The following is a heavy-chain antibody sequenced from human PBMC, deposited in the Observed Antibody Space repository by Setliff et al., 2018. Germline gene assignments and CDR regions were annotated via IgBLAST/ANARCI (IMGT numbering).Heavy chain of an antibody. D-gene: IGHD6-13*01. CDR2: INSDGSTT. J-gene: IGHJ6*02. CDR1: GFTFSTYW. V-gene: IGHV3-74*01. Sequence: GGSLSLSCAASGFTFSTYWMHWVRQAPGKGLVWVSRINSDGSTTSYADSVKGRFTISRDNTKNTLYLQMNSLRAEDTAVYYCVSWLYYYYYGVDVWGQGTTVTVS. CDR3: VSWLYYYYYGVDV.